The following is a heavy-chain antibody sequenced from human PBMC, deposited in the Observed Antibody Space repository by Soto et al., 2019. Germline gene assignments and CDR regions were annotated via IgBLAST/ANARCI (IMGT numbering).Heavy chain of an antibody. J-gene: IGHJ5*01. V-gene: IGHV1-2*02. CDR3: ARDLSGDYYFDS. Sequence: GSVKVSCKASGYPFTAHYVHWVRQAPGQGLEWIGWIKPKNGDTSLAQKFCGRLTMTRDTSLATAYMDLTRLTSDDTAVYYCARDLSGDYYFDSWGQGTLVTVSS. D-gene: IGHD2-21*01. CDR1: GYPFTAHY. CDR2: IKPKNGDT.